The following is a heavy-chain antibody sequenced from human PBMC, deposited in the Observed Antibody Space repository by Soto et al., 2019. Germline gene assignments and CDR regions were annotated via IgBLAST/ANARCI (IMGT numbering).Heavy chain of an antibody. Sequence: SQTLSLTCGISGDSVSSNSAAWNWIRQSPSRGLEWLGRTYYRSKWYNDYAVSVKSRITINPDTSKNQFSLQLNSVTPEDTAVYYCARDLLRSIVVVPAAITTVVYYYYGMDVWGQGTMVTVSS. CDR1: GDSVSSNSAA. CDR2: TYYRSKWYN. CDR3: ARDLLRSIVVVPAAITTVVYYYYGMDV. V-gene: IGHV6-1*01. D-gene: IGHD2-2*02. J-gene: IGHJ6*02.